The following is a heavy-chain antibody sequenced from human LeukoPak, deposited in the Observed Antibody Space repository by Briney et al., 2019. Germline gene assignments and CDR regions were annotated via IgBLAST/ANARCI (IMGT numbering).Heavy chain of an antibody. J-gene: IGHJ4*02. CDR1: GGSISSSSYC. D-gene: IGHD5-18*01. Sequence: SETLSLTCTVSGGSISSSSYCGGWIRQPPGKGLEWIGSIFYSGSTYYNPSLRSRVTISVDTSKNQFSLKLSSLTAAGTAGGKCARGLGRIKLWLGYWGQGTLVTVSS. CDR3: ARGLGRIKLWLGY. CDR2: IFYSGST. V-gene: IGHV4-39*01.